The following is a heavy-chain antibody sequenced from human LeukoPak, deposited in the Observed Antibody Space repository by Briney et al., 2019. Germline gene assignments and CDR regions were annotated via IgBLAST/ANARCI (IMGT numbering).Heavy chain of an antibody. D-gene: IGHD5-12*01. CDR1: GYTFTSYD. CDR3: ARPRSGGYEADY. V-gene: IGHV1-8*01. CDR2: MNPNSGNT. Sequence: ASVKVSCKASGYTFTSYDINWVRQATGQGLEWMGWMNPNSGNTGYAQTFQGRVTMTRNTSISTAYMELSSLRAEDTAVYYCARPRSGGYEADYWGQGTLVTVSS. J-gene: IGHJ4*02.